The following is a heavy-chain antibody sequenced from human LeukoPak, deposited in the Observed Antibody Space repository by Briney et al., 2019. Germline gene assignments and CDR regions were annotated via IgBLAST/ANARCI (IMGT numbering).Heavy chain of an antibody. CDR2: IYYSGST. V-gene: IGHV4-31*03. Sequence: LSGTLSLTCTVSGGSISSGGYYWSWIRQHPGKGREWIGYIYYSGSTYYNPSLKSRVTISVDTSKNQFSLKLSSVTAADTAVYYCARGRPGVFDYWGQGTLVTVSS. J-gene: IGHJ4*02. CDR3: ARGRPGVFDY. CDR1: GGSISSGGYY.